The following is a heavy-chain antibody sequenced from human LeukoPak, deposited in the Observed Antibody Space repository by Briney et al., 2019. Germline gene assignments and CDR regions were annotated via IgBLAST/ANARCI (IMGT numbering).Heavy chain of an antibody. CDR3: ARDAEGPQNY. J-gene: IGHJ4*02. Sequence: PGGSLRLSCAASGFTLSRHAMHWVRQAPGKGLEFVSAISSNGGRTYYANSVKGRFTISRDNAKNSLYLQMNSLRAEDTAVYYCARDAEGPQNYWGQGTLVTVSS. CDR1: GFTLSRHA. V-gene: IGHV3-64*01. CDR2: ISSNGGRT.